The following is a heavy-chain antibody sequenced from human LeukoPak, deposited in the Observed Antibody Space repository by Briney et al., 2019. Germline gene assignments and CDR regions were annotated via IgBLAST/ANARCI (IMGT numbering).Heavy chain of an antibody. CDR1: GGSFSGYH. CDR2: INHAGST. D-gene: IGHD6-19*01. V-gene: IGHV4-34*01. CDR3: ARDRGSEAGFDY. Sequence: PSETLSLTCGEDGGSFSGYHWSWIRQPPGKGLEWIGEINHAGSTNYNPSLKSRATISVVTSKNQLSLTLSSVTAADTAVYYCARDRGSEAGFDYWGQGTLVTVSS. J-gene: IGHJ4*02.